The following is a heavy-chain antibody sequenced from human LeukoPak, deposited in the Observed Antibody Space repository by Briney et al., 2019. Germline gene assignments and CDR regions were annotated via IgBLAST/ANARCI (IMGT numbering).Heavy chain of an antibody. V-gene: IGHV4-39*01. D-gene: IGHD2-15*01. CDR2: IYYSGST. J-gene: IGHJ5*02. CDR1: GGSISSSSYY. CDR3: ARHLKERNSPVLVAAINWFDP. Sequence: TSETLSLTCTVSGGSISSSSYYWGWIRQPPGKGLEWIGSIYYSGSTYYNPSLKSRVTISVDTSKNQFSLKLSSVTAADTAVYYCARHLKERNSPVLVAAINWFDPWGQGTLVTVSS.